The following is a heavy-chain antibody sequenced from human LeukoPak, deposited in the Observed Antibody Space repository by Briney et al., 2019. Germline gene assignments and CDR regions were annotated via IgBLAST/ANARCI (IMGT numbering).Heavy chain of an antibody. CDR2: ISGSGGST. J-gene: IGHJ4*02. CDR1: GFTFSSYA. D-gene: IGHD2-21*01. CDR3: AKFLPTHIVAANYYFDY. V-gene: IGHV3-23*01. Sequence: GGSLRLSCAASGFTFSSYAMSWVRQAPGEGLEWVSAISGSGGSTYYADSVKGRFTISRDNSKNTLYLQMNSLRAEDTAVYYCAKFLPTHIVAANYYFDYWGQGILVTVSS.